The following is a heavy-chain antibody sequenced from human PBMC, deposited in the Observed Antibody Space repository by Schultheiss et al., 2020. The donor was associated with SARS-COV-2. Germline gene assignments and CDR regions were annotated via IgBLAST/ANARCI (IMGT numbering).Heavy chain of an antibody. CDR2: IYPGDSDT. CDR3: ARDRYYDTYYYGMDV. J-gene: IGHJ6*02. D-gene: IGHD3-22*01. V-gene: IGHV5-51*01. Sequence: GGSLRLSCKGSGYSFTSYWIGWVRQMPGKGLEWMGIIYPGDSDTRYSPSFQGQVTISADKSISTAYLQWSSLKASDTAMYYCARDRYYDTYYYGMDVWGQGTTVTVSS. CDR1: GYSFTSYW.